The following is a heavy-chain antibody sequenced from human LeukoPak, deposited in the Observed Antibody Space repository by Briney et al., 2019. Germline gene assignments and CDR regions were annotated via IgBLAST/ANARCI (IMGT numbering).Heavy chain of an antibody. CDR1: GDTFTSDA. V-gene: IGHV1-3*01. D-gene: IGHD4-17*01. CDR3: ALRSSNYYYYGMDV. Sequence: ASVKVSCKASGDTFTSDAMHWVRQAPGQRLEWMGRINAGNGNTKYSQKFQGRVTITRDTSASTAYMELSSLRSEDTAVYYCALRSSNYYYYGMDVWGQGTTVTVSS. CDR2: INAGNGNT. J-gene: IGHJ6*02.